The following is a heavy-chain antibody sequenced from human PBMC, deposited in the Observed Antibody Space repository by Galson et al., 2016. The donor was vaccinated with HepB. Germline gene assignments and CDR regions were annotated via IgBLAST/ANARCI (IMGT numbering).Heavy chain of an antibody. J-gene: IGHJ4*02. V-gene: IGHV3-21*01. D-gene: IGHD1-26*01. CDR3: ARGDIVGAIFDY. CDR2: ISSSSSYI. CDR1: GFTFSSYS. Sequence: SLRLSCAASGFTFSSYSMNWVRQAPGKGLEWVSSISSSSSYIYYADSVKGRFTISRDNAKNSLYLQMNSLRAEDTAVYYCARGDIVGAIFDYWGQGTLFTVSS.